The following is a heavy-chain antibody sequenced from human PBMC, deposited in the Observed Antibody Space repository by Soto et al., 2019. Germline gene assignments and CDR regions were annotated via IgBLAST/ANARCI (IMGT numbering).Heavy chain of an antibody. D-gene: IGHD6-19*01. CDR1: GFTFSSYA. V-gene: IGHV3-23*01. J-gene: IGHJ4*02. CDR3: AKEAVSGWYYFDY. CDR2: ISGSGGST. Sequence: EVQLLESGGGLLQPGGSLRLSCAASGFTFSSYAMNWVRQAPGKGLEWVSTISGSGGSTYYADSLKGRFTISRDNSKNTLFLQMSSQRAEDTAVYYCAKEAVSGWYYFDYWGPGTLVTVSS.